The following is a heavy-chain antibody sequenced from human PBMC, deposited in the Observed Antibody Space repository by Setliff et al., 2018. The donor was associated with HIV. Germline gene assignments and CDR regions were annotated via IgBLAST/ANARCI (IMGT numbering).Heavy chain of an antibody. CDR2: INLNNGGT. V-gene: IGHV1-2*02. CDR1: GYTFTGYY. J-gene: IGHJ4*02. Sequence: ASVKVSCKASGYTFTGYYMHWVRQAPGQGLEWMGWINLNNGGTNYAQKFQGRVTMTRETSISTAYMELSRLRSDDTAVYYCARDYYDSSGYIFFPGLPDYWGQGTLVTVSS. D-gene: IGHD3-22*01. CDR3: ARDYYDSSGYIFFPGLPDY.